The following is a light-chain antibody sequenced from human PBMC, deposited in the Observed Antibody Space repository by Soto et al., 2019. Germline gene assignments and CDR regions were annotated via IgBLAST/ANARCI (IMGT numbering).Light chain of an antibody. CDR3: SSYSSSSTPYV. V-gene: IGLV2-14*01. J-gene: IGLJ1*01. CDR2: EVS. CDR1: KYDLGAYNF. Sequence: QSALTQPASVSGSPGQSITISCTGTKYDLGAYNFVSWYQQHPGKAPKLMIYEVSNRPSGDSNRFSGSKSGSTASLTISGLQTEDEADYYCSSYSSSSTPYVFGTGTKVTVL.